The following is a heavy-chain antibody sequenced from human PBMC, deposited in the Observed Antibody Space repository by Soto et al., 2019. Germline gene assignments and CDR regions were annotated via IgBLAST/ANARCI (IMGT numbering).Heavy chain of an antibody. J-gene: IGHJ6*02. V-gene: IGHV3-21*01. CDR3: ARDDYGDYGEQDYYYSGMDV. D-gene: IGHD4-17*01. Sequence: GGSLRLSCAASGFTFSSYSMNWVRQAPGKGLEWVSSISSSSYIYYADSVKGRFTISRDNAKNSLYLQMNSLRAEDTAVYYCARDDYGDYGEQDYYYSGMDVWGQGTTVTVSS. CDR2: ISSSSYI. CDR1: GFTFSSYS.